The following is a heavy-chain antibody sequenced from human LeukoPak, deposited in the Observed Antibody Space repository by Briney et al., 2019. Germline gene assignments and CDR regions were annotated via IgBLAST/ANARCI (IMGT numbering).Heavy chain of an antibody. Sequence: SETLSLTCAVSDYSISNAYYWSWIRQPPGKGLEWIGGIYYSGSTYYNPSLKSRVTISVDTSKNQFSLKLSSVAAADTAVYYCARHVVSHWGSYFWGQGTLVTVSS. CDR1: DYSISNAYY. CDR2: IYYSGST. J-gene: IGHJ4*02. D-gene: IGHD7-27*01. CDR3: ARHVVSHWGSYF. V-gene: IGHV4-38-2*01.